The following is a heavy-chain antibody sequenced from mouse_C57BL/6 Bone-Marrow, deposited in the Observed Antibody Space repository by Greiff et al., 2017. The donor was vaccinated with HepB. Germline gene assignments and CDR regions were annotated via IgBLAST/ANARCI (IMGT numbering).Heavy chain of an antibody. CDR2: IYPRSGNT. Sequence: VQLQQSGAELARPGPSVKLSCKASGYTFTSYGISWVKQRTGQGLEWIGEIYPRSGNTYYNEKFKGKATLTADKSSSTAYMELRSLTSEDSAVYFCARRDYDFSYWGQGTLVTVSA. J-gene: IGHJ3*01. D-gene: IGHD2-4*01. CDR3: ARRDYDFSY. V-gene: IGHV1-81*01. CDR1: GYTFTSYG.